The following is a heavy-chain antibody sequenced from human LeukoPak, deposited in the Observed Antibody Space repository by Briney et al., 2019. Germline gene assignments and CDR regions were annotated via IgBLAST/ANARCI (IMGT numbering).Heavy chain of an antibody. CDR2: INSDGSST. Sequence: PGGSLRLSCAASGFTFSTYWMPWVRHAPGKGLVWVSRINSDGSSTLYADSVKGRFTISRDNAKKTLYLQMNSLTADDTAVYFCVRDTIAVTGDFDYWGQGALVTVSS. J-gene: IGHJ4*02. D-gene: IGHD6-19*01. V-gene: IGHV3-74*03. CDR3: VRDTIAVTGDFDY. CDR1: GFTFSTYW.